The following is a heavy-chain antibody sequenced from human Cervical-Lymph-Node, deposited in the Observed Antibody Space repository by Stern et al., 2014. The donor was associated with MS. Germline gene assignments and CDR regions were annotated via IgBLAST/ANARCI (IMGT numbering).Heavy chain of an antibody. CDR1: GYTFSDYY. V-gene: IGHV1-2*06. Sequence: VQLVQSGAEVKKPGASVKVSCKASGYTFSDYYLHWVRQAPGQGLEWMGRIVPNSGDTNYVQKFQGRVTMTRDTSISTAYMELSRLRSDDTAVYYCARDPSTLFDYWGQGSLVTVSS. CDR2: IVPNSGDT. CDR3: ARDPSTLFDY. J-gene: IGHJ4*02. D-gene: IGHD1-1*01.